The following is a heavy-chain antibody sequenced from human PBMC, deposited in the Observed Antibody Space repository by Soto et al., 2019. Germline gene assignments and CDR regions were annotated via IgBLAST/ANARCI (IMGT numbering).Heavy chain of an antibody. CDR3: ARDWGRGYSYGVHLDV. CDR1: GGAINSGSYY. V-gene: IGHV4-31*02. Sequence: SETLSLTCTASGGAINSGSYYWNWIRQHPAKGLEWIGYISFSGFTYYNPSLKSRINISVDTSKSQFSLNLTSVTAADTAVYYCARDWGRGYSYGVHLDVCGQGILVT. D-gene: IGHD5-18*01. J-gene: IGHJ4*02. CDR2: ISFSGFT.